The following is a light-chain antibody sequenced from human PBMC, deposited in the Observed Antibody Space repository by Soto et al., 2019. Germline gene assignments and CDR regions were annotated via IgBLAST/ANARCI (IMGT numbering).Light chain of an antibody. J-gene: IGLJ2*01. CDR1: SGSIASNY. V-gene: IGLV6-57*01. CDR2: EDN. Sequence: NFMLTQPHSVSESPGKTVTISCTRSSGSIASNYVQWYQQRPGSSPTTVIYEDNQRPSGVPDRFSGSIDSSSNSASLTISGLKDDDEADYYCQSYDSSNQVFGGGTKLTVL. CDR3: QSYDSSNQV.